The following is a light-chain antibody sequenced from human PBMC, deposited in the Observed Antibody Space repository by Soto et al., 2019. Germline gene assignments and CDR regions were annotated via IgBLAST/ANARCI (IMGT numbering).Light chain of an antibody. CDR3: QSYGSSGHV. V-gene: IGLV1-40*01. CDR2: GNS. J-gene: IGLJ1*01. Sequence: QSVLTQPPSVSGAPGQRVTISCTGSSSNIGAGYDVHWYQQLPGTAPKLLIYGNSNRPSGVPDRSSGSKSGTSASLAIAGLQAEDEADYYCQSYGSSGHVFGTGTKLTVL. CDR1: SSNIGAGYD.